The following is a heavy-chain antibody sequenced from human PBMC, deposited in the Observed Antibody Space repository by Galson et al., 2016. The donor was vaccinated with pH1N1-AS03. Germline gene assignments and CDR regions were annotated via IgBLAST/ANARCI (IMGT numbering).Heavy chain of an antibody. Sequence: SLRLSCAASGFTFSSHGMHWVRQTPGKGLEWVAVIWHDGSEKYYADSVKGRFTISRDNSKNTLYLQMSSLRAEDTAVYYCARDRHYYDYIWGTYRYDWYFDLWGRGTLVTVSS. CDR3: ARDRHYYDYIWGTYRYDWYFDL. D-gene: IGHD3-16*02. V-gene: IGHV3-33*01. CDR2: IWHDGSEK. CDR1: GFTFSSHG. J-gene: IGHJ2*01.